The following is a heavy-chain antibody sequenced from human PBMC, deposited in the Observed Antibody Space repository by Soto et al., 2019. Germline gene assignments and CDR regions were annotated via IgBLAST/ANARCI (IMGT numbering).Heavy chain of an antibody. J-gene: IGHJ3*02. D-gene: IGHD6-13*01. CDR3: ARVADCTYSSNCNGRAAFDM. V-gene: IGHV3-74*01. Sequence: EVQLVESGGGLAQPGGSLRLSCAASGFTLSSHWMHWVRKPPGKGRGGSSRINRDGRTINYDDSVRGRYTISRDNAKNTLSLQMNSLRAEDTAVYYCARVADCTYSSNCNGRAAFDMWGQGTMVTVSS. CDR1: GFTLSSHW. CDR2: INRDGRTI.